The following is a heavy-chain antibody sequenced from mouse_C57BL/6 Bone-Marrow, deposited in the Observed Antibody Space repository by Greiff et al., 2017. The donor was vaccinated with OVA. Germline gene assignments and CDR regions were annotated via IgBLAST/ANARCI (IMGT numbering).Heavy chain of an antibody. J-gene: IGHJ1*03. V-gene: IGHV1-18*01. CDR2: INPNNGGT. CDR1: GYTFTDYY. Sequence: EVQLQQSGPELVKPGASVKISCKASGYTFTDYYMDWVKQSPGKSLEWIGDINPNNGGTNYNQKFKGKATLTVDKSSSTAYMELRSLTSEDTAVLYYASITTVIALGYFDVWGTGTTLTVSS. CDR3: ASITTVIALGYFDV. D-gene: IGHD1-1*01.